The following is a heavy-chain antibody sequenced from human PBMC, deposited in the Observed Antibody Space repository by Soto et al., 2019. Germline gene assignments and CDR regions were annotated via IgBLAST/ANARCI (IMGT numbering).Heavy chain of an antibody. CDR2: IYPGDSDT. Sequence: GESLKISCKGSGYSFTSYWIGWVRQMPGKGLEWMGIIYPGDSDTRYSPSFQGQVTISADKSISTAYLQWSSLKASDTAMYYCARHLYSYGRNNYYYYGMAVGGKGTKVPVSS. D-gene: IGHD5-18*01. J-gene: IGHJ6*04. CDR3: ARHLYSYGRNNYYYYGMAV. CDR1: GYSFTSYW. V-gene: IGHV5-51*01.